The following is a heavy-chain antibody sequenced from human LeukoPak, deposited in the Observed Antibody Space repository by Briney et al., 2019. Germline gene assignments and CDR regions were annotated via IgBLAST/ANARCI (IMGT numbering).Heavy chain of an antibody. CDR2: IIPIFGTA. V-gene: IGHV1-69*13. CDR3: ARDGLERFNV. CDR1: GGTFSSYA. D-gene: IGHD1-1*01. J-gene: IGHJ6*02. Sequence: GASVKVSCKASGGTFSSYAISWVRQAPGQGLEWMGGIIPIFGTANYAQKFQGRVTITADESTSTAYMELSSLRSEDTAVYYCARDGLERFNVWGQGTTVTVSS.